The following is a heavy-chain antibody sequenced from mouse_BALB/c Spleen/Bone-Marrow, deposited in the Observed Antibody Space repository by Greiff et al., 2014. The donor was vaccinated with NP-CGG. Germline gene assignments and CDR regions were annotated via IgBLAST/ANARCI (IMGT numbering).Heavy chain of an antibody. Sequence: DVQLVESGAELVKPGASVKLSCTASGFNIKDTYMHWVKQRPEQGLEWIGRIDPANGNTKYDPKFQGKATITADTSSNTAYLQLSSLTSEDTAVYYCARRELGRAWFAYWGQGTLVTVSA. CDR1: GFNIKDTY. CDR3: ARRELGRAWFAY. V-gene: IGHV14-3*02. J-gene: IGHJ3*01. CDR2: IDPANGNT. D-gene: IGHD4-1*01.